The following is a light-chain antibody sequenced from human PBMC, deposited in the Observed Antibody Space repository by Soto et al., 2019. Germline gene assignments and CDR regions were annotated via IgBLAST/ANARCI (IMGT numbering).Light chain of an antibody. V-gene: IGKV3-15*01. CDR3: QQYNNWLMYT. CDR2: GAS. CDR1: QSVSSK. J-gene: IGKJ2*01. Sequence: EIVMTQSPATLSMSPGERATLSCRASQSVSSKLAWYQQKPGQAPRLLIYGASTRATGIPVRFSGSGSGTEFTLTISSLQSEDFAVYYCQQYNNWLMYTFGQGTKLEIK.